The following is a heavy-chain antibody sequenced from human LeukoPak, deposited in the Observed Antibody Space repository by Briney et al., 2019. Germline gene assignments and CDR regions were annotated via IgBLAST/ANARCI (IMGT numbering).Heavy chain of an antibody. CDR3: ARGRIAANDFDY. CDR1: GYTFTSYD. Sequence: ASVKVSCKASGYTFTSYDINWVRQATGQGLEWMGWMKPNSGNTCYAQKFQGRVTMTRNTSISTAYMELSSLRSEDTAVYYCARGRIAANDFDYWGQGTLVTVSS. V-gene: IGHV1-8*01. D-gene: IGHD6-6*01. CDR2: MKPNSGNT. J-gene: IGHJ4*02.